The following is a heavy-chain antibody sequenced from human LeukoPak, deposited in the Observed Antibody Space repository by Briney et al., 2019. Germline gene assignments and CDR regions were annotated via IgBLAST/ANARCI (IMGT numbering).Heavy chain of an antibody. Sequence: GASVKVSCKASGYTFTSYGISWVRQAPGQGLEWMGGIIPIFGTANYAQKFQGRVTITTDESTSTAYMELSSLRSEDTAVYYCARAGRGIVGAGVDFWGQGTLVTVSS. CDR3: ARAGRGIVGAGVDF. D-gene: IGHD1-26*01. J-gene: IGHJ4*02. CDR2: IIPIFGTA. V-gene: IGHV1-69*05. CDR1: GYTFTSYG.